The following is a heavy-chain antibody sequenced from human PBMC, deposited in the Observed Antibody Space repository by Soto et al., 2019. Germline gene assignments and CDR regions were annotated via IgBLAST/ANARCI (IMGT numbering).Heavy chain of an antibody. CDR1: GFSFNYAW. J-gene: IGHJ4*02. CDR2: IKSKTNGGAA. Sequence: EVPLVESGGGLVKPGGSLRLSCAASGFSFNYAWMSWVRQAPGKGLELVGRIKSKTNGGAADYTAPVKDRFTISRDDSKNTLYLQMNSLTTDDTAVYYCTTDRAIMEAVIFDSWGQGTLVTVSS. CDR3: TTDRAIMEAVIFDS. V-gene: IGHV3-15*01. D-gene: IGHD2-8*01.